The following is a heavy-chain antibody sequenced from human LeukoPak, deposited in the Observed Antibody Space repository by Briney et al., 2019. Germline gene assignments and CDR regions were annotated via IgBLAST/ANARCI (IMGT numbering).Heavy chain of an antibody. CDR2: MNPNSGNT. J-gene: IGHJ6*03. CDR1: GYTFTSYD. D-gene: IGHD3-3*01. V-gene: IGHV1-8*01. CDR3: ATAYYDFWSGYSHMDV. Sequence: ASVKVSCKASGYTFTSYDINWVRQATGQGLEWMGWMNPNSGNTGYAQKFQGRVTMTRNTSISTAYMELSSLRSEDTAVYYCATAYYDFWSGYSHMDVWGKGTTVTVSS.